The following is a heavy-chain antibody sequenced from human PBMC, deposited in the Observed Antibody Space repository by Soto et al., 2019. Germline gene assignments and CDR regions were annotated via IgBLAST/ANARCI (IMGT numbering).Heavy chain of an antibody. CDR3: ARGYRQSGYSSSWVFDY. V-gene: IGHV4-31*03. J-gene: IGHJ4*02. CDR1: GGSTNSGGYY. CDR2: IFYSGST. D-gene: IGHD6-13*01. Sequence: QVQLQESGPGLVKPSQTLSLICTVSGGSTNSGGYYWNWIRQHPGKGLEWIGYIFYSGSTYYNPFLRSRVTISADTSENQFSLNLSSVTAADTAVYFGARGYRQSGYSSSWVFDYWGQGTLVNVSS.